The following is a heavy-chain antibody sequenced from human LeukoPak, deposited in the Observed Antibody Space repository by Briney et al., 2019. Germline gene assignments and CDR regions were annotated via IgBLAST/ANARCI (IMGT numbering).Heavy chain of an antibody. CDR1: GFTFSSYA. CDR3: ARDLGNDQDY. V-gene: IGHV3-30-3*01. J-gene: IGHJ4*02. CDR2: ISYDGSNK. Sequence: GRSLRLSCAASGFTFSSYAMHWVRQAPGKGLEWVAVISYDGSNKYYADSVKGRFTISRDNSKNTLYLQMNSLRADDTAVYYCARDLGNDQDYWGQGTLVTVSS. D-gene: IGHD2-2*01.